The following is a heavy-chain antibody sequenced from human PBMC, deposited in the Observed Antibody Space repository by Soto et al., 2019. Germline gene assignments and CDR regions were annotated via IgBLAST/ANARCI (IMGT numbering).Heavy chain of an antibody. CDR2: ISAYNGNT. D-gene: IGHD6-13*01. CDR1: GYTFTSYG. J-gene: IGHJ4*02. V-gene: IGHV1-18*04. CDR3: ARSAAAGKKDSDY. Sequence: GSVKVSFKSCGYTFTSYGISWVRQAPGQGLEWMGWISAYNGNTNYAQKLQGRVTMTTDTSTSTAYMELRSLRSDDTAVYYCARSAAAGKKDSDYWGQGTLVTVSS.